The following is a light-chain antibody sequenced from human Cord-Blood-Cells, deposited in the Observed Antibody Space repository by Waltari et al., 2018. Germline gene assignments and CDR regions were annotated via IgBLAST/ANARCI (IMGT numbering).Light chain of an antibody. J-gene: IGLJ2*01. V-gene: IGLV3-19*01. Sequence: SSELTQDPAVSVALGQTVRITCQGDSLRSYYASWYQQKPGQAPVLVIYGKNNRPSGIPDRFSCTSSGDTASLTITVAQAEDEADYFINSRNSSGNHVVFGGVTKLTVL. CDR2: GKN. CDR1: SLRSYY. CDR3: NSRNSSGNHVV.